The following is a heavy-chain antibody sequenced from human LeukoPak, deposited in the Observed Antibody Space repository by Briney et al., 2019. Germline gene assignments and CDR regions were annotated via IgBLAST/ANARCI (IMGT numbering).Heavy chain of an antibody. CDR2: IYYSGST. Sequence: SETLSLTCTVSGGSISSSSYYWGWIRQPPGKGLEWIGSIYYSGSTYYNPSLKSRVTISVDTSKNQFSLKLSSVTAADTAVYYCARRAKSRELLNYYYYYYMDVWGKGTTVTISS. V-gene: IGHV4-39*07. D-gene: IGHD1-26*01. CDR1: GGSISSSSYY. J-gene: IGHJ6*03. CDR3: ARRAKSRELLNYYYYYYMDV.